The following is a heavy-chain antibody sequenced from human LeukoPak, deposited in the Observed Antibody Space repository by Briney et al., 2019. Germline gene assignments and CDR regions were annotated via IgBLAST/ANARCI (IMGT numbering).Heavy chain of an antibody. CDR1: GGSISSSSYY. V-gene: IGHV4-39*01. Sequence: KPSETLSLTCTVSGGSISSSSYYWGWIRQPPGKGLEWIGSIYYSGSTYHNPSLKSRVTISVDTSKNQFSLKLSSVTAAVTAVYYCARHGSGWDDYWGQGTLVTVSS. CDR3: ARHGSGWDDY. J-gene: IGHJ4*02. CDR2: IYYSGST. D-gene: IGHD6-19*01.